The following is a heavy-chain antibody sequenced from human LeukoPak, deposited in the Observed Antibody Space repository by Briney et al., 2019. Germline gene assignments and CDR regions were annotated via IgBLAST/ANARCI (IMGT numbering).Heavy chain of an antibody. CDR2: IKSQTHGGTT. Sequence: GGSLRLSCVASGFTFNTYNMNWVRQAPGKGLEWVGHIKSQTHGGTTDYAAPVKGRFTISRDDSKKTVYLQMNSLQTDDTGVYHCTTEFFGSVYNNWGQGTLVTVSS. CDR1: GFTFNTYN. CDR3: TTEFFGSVYNN. J-gene: IGHJ4*02. D-gene: IGHD5/OR15-5a*01. V-gene: IGHV3-15*01.